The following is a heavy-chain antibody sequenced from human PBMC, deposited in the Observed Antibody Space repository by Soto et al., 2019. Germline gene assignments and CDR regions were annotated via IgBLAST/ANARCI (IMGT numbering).Heavy chain of an antibody. D-gene: IGHD5-12*01. Sequence: SETLSLTCTVSGGSISSGDYYWSWIRQPPGKGLEWIGYIYYSGSTYYNPSLKSRVTISVDTSKNQFSLKLSSVTAADTAVYYCARDLLVATDYYYYYGMDVWGQGTTVTVSS. CDR3: ARDLLVATDYYYYYGMDV. V-gene: IGHV4-30-4*01. CDR1: GGSISSGDYY. CDR2: IYYSGST. J-gene: IGHJ6*02.